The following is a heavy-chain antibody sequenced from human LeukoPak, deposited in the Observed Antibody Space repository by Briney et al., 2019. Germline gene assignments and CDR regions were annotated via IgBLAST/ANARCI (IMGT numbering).Heavy chain of an antibody. D-gene: IGHD1-1*01. V-gene: IGHV4-39*01. J-gene: IGHJ4*02. CDR3: ARRAYSAAYWKHFDY. CDR2: IYYTGSS. Sequence: SETLSLTCSVSGGSIRSSDDYWGFVRQTPGKGLEWMGSIYYTGSSHYNPSLKSRATISVDTSKNQFSLKLNSVTAADTAVYFCARRAYSAAYWKHFDYWGQGTLVTVSS. CDR1: GGSIRSSDDY.